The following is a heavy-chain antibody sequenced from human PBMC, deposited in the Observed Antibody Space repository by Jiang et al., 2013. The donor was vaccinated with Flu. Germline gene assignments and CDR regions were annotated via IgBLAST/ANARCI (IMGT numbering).Heavy chain of an antibody. D-gene: IGHD6-6*01. CDR1: GYKFTNNW. Sequence: KKPGESLRISCKVSGYKFTNNWITWVRQMPGEGLEWMGRIDPSDSYTNYRPSFQGHVSISVDRSISTAYLQWSSLKASDTAMYYCARPSAKKKQLHGAIDYWGQGTLVTVSS. CDR3: ARPSAKKKQLHGAIDY. J-gene: IGHJ4*02. V-gene: IGHV5-10-1*01. CDR2: IDPSDSYT.